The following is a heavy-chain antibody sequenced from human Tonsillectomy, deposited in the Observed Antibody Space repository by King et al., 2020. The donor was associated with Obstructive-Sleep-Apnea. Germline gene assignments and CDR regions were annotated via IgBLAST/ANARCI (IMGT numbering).Heavy chain of an antibody. CDR2: ISYDGSNK. D-gene: IGHD6-13*01. CDR3: AKDAYSSSWFGAGYGMDV. V-gene: IGHV3-30*18. Sequence: VQLVESGGGVVQPGRSLRLSCAASGFTFSSYGMHWVRQAPGKGLEWVAVISYDGSNKYYADSVKGRFTISRDNSKNTLFLQMNSLRAEDTVVYYCAKDAYSSSWFGAGYGMDVWGQGTTVTVSS. CDR1: GFTFSSYG. J-gene: IGHJ6*02.